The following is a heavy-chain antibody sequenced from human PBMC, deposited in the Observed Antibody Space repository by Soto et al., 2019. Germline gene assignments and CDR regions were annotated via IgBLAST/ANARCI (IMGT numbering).Heavy chain of an antibody. Sequence: GGSLRLSCAASGFTFNIYTMSWVRQAPGKGLEWVSGIGARGSDTYFPDSVKGRFTISRDNSMDMVYLQMNSLRAEDTAVYYCAKWLDYYDSSGEIDYWGQGTLVTVSS. CDR2: IGARGSDT. V-gene: IGHV3-23*01. J-gene: IGHJ4*02. CDR3: AKWLDYYDSSGEIDY. D-gene: IGHD3-22*01. CDR1: GFTFNIYT.